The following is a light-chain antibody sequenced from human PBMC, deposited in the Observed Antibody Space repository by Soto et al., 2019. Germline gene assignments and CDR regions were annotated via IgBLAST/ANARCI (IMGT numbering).Light chain of an antibody. Sequence: QSVLTQPPSASGTAGQRVTISCSGSSSNIGTNTVNWYQQLPGTAPKLLIYTNDQRPSGVPDRFSGSKSGTSASLAISGLRSDDEADYYCASWDDSLNGPLFGGGTQLTVL. CDR1: SSNIGTNT. CDR3: ASWDDSLNGPL. V-gene: IGLV1-44*01. J-gene: IGLJ2*01. CDR2: TND.